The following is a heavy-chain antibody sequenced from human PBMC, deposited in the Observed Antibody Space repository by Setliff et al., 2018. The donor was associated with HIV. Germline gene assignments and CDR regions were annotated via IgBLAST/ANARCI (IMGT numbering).Heavy chain of an antibody. J-gene: IGHJ3*02. D-gene: IGHD3-22*01. CDR2: ISHSGRT. CDR1: GGSFSGFY. Sequence: ASETLSLTCAVYGGSFSGFYWNWIRQPPGKGLEWIGEISHSGRTNYNPSLKSRVTISVDTSKNQFSLKLSSVTAADTAVYYCARGPLDSSGYRSDAFDIWGQGTMVTVSS. V-gene: IGHV4-34*01. CDR3: ARGPLDSSGYRSDAFDI.